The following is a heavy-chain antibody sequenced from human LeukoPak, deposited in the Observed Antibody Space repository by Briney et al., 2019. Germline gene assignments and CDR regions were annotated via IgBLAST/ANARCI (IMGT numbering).Heavy chain of an antibody. CDR2: IYYSGST. CDR3: ARVGGSGSPDYYYYGMDV. D-gene: IGHD3-10*01. CDR1: GGSISSGGYY. J-gene: IGHJ6*02. Sequence: SETLSLTCTVSGGSISSGGYYWSWIRQHPGKGLEWFGYIYYSGSTYYNPSLKSRVTISVDTSKNQFSLKLSSVTAADTAVYYCARVGGSGSPDYYYYGMDVWGQGTTVTVSS. V-gene: IGHV4-31*03.